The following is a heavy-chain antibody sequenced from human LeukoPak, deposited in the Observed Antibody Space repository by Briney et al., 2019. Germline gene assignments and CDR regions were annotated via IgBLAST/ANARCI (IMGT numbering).Heavy chain of an antibody. CDR2: INGDGGST. Sequence: QPGGSLRLSCVASGFTFSSYWIHWVRHAPGMGLVWVSRINGDGGSTDYADSVKGRFTISRDNAKNTVYLQMNSLRVEDTAVFYCVRGGVDYWGQGTLVTVSS. D-gene: IGHD3-16*01. V-gene: IGHV3-74*01. CDR3: VRGGVDY. J-gene: IGHJ4*02. CDR1: GFTFSSYW.